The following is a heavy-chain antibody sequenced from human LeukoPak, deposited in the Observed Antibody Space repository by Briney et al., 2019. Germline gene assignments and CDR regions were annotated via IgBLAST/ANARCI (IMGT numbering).Heavy chain of an antibody. J-gene: IGHJ5*02. CDR1: GGTFNSYA. CDR2: IIPIFGTA. V-gene: IGHV1-69*05. Sequence: SVKVSCKASGGTFNSYAISWMRQAPGQGLEWMGGIIPIFGTANYAQKFQGRVTITTDESTSTAYMELSSLRSEDTAVYYCARGGYYYDSSGYYPDWFDPWGQGTLVTVSS. CDR3: ARGGYYYDSSGYYPDWFDP. D-gene: IGHD3-22*01.